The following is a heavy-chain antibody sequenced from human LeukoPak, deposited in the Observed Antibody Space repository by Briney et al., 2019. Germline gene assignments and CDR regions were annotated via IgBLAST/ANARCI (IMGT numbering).Heavy chain of an antibody. V-gene: IGHV3-21*01. D-gene: IGHD2-2*01. CDR1: GFTFSSYS. CDR2: ISSSSYI. J-gene: IGHJ4*02. Sequence: GGSLRLSCAASGFTFSSYSMNWVRQAPGKGLEWVSSISSSSYIYYADSVKGRFTISRDNAKNSLYLQMNSLRAEDTAVYYCARDRHIVVDPFDYWGQGTLVTVSS. CDR3: ARDRHIVVDPFDY.